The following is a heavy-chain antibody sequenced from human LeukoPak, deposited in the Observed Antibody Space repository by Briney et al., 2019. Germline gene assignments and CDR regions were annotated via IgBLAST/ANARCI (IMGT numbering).Heavy chain of an antibody. J-gene: IGHJ4*02. CDR3: AREGYYGSGSPPSLYFDY. Sequence: PGGSLRLSCAASRFTFRNYVIHWVRQAPGKGLEWVAVTSSDLNVKLYADSVKGRFTISRVNSRSTLYLQMNSLRPEDTAIYYCAREGYYGSGSPPSLYFDYWGQGTLVTVSS. CDR2: TSSDLNVK. CDR1: RFTFRNYV. D-gene: IGHD3-10*01. V-gene: IGHV3-30-3*01.